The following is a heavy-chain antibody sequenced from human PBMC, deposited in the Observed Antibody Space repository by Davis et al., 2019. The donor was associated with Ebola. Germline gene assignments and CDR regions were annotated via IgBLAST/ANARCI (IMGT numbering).Heavy chain of an antibody. J-gene: IGHJ4*02. CDR1: GFTFSRYA. D-gene: IGHD3-10*01. CDR3: ARADYFASGSPLGDFDY. V-gene: IGHV3-30-3*01. CDR2: ISYDGNNK. Sequence: GESLKISCAASGFTFSRYAMHWVRQAPGKGLEWVAVISYDGNNKYYADSVKGRFTISRDNFKNTLYLQMNSLRAEDTSVFYCARADYFASGSPLGDFDYWGQGTLVTVSS.